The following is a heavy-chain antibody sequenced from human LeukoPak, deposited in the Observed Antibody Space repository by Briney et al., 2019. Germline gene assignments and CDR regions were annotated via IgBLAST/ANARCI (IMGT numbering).Heavy chain of an antibody. V-gene: IGHV4-30-4*08. D-gene: IGHD3-9*01. J-gene: IGHJ5*02. CDR3: ARGYYDILTGVNWFDP. Sequence: SQTLSLTCTVSGGSISSGDYYWSWIRQPPGKGLEWIGYIYYSGSTYYNPSLKSRVTISVDTSKNQFSLKLSSVTAADTAVYYCARGYYDILTGVNWFDPWGQGTLATVSS. CDR1: GGSISSGDYY. CDR2: IYYSGST.